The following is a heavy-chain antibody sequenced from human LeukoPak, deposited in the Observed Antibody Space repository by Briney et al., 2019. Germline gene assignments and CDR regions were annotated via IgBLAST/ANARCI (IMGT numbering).Heavy chain of an antibody. CDR1: GGTFSSYA. J-gene: IGHJ6*03. Sequence: ASVKVSCKASGGTFSSYAISWVRQAPGQGLEWVGGIIPIFGTANYAQKYQGRVTITADESTRTAYMEVSSLRSEDTAVYYCATSIRFLEWLPPSGYMDVWGKGTTVTVSS. V-gene: IGHV1-69*13. D-gene: IGHD3-3*01. CDR2: IIPIFGTA. CDR3: ATSIRFLEWLPPSGYMDV.